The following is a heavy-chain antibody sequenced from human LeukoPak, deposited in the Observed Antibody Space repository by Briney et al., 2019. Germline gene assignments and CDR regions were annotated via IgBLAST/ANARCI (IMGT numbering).Heavy chain of an antibody. Sequence: GGALRLSCAASGFSFSTYWMAWVRQAPGKGLEWVANINPGAGEKYYVDSVKGRFTISRDDAKTSLYLQMDNLRVEDTAVYSCARWGLAYTNYFWGQGTLVTVSS. J-gene: IGHJ4*02. D-gene: IGHD2-21*01. CDR2: INPGAGEK. V-gene: IGHV3-7*01. CDR1: GFSFSTYW. CDR3: ARWGLAYTNYF.